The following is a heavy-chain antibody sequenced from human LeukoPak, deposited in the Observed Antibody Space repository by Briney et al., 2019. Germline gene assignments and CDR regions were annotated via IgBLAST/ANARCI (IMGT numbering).Heavy chain of an antibody. Sequence: ASVKVSCKVSGYTLTELSMHWVRQAPGKGLEWMGGFDPEDGETIYAQKFQGRVTMTEDTSTDTAYMELSSLRSEDTAVYYCAKTNGYSGYEDAFDIWGQGTMVTVSS. CDR2: FDPEDGET. CDR3: AKTNGYSGYEDAFDI. D-gene: IGHD5-12*01. CDR1: GYTLTELS. V-gene: IGHV1-24*01. J-gene: IGHJ3*02.